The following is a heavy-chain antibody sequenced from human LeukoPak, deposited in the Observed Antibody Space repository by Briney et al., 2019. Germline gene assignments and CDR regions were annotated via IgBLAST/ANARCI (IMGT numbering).Heavy chain of an antibody. CDR1: GGYITSSTHY. V-gene: IGHV4-39*07. D-gene: IGHD4-17*01. Sequence: SETLSLTCTVSGGYITSSTHYWGWIRQPPGKGLEWIGTIYYTGSPTFYNPSLKSRLTISVDTSKSHFSLKLTSVTAADTAVYYCARDFLRDYGDPFDSWGQGTLVTVSS. CDR2: IYYTGSPT. CDR3: ARDFLRDYGDPFDS. J-gene: IGHJ4*02.